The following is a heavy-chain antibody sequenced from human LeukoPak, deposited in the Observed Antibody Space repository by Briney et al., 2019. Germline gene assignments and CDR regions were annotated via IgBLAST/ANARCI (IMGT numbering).Heavy chain of an antibody. V-gene: IGHV4-59*08. Sequence: PSGTLSLTCTVSGGSISSYSWNWIRQPPGRGLEWIGNLYYSGSTSYNPSLKSRVTMSVDTSKNQLSLTLSSVTAADTAVYYCARHVYCTNGICSDYWGQGTLVTVSS. CDR2: LYYSGST. CDR3: ARHVYCTNGICSDY. CDR1: GGSISSYS. J-gene: IGHJ4*02. D-gene: IGHD2-8*01.